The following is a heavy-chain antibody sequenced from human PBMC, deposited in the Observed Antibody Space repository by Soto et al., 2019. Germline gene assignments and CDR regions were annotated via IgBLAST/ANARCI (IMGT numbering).Heavy chain of an antibody. J-gene: IGHJ4*02. CDR2: IYYSGST. CDR3: VKGEYYYDSSGYYPFDY. D-gene: IGHD3-22*01. CDR1: GGSISSYY. Sequence: SETLSLTCTVSGGSISSYYWSWIRQPPGKGLEWIGYIYYSGSTNYNPSLKSRVTISVDNSKNTQYLQMSSLRADDTAVYYCVKGEYYYDSSGYYPFDYWGQGTLVTVSS. V-gene: IGHV4-59*01.